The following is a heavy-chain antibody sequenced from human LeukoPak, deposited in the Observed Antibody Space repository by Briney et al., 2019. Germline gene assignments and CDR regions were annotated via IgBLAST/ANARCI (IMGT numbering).Heavy chain of an antibody. CDR1: GFTFSSYA. CDR3: AKDMGAGYSSSWAGFDP. Sequence: GGSLRLSCAASGFTFSSYAMSWVRQAPGKGLEWVSAISGSGGSTYYADSVKGRFTISRDNSKNTLYLQMNSLRTEDTALYYCAKDMGAGYSSSWAGFDPWGQGTLVTVSS. CDR2: ISGSGGST. D-gene: IGHD6-13*01. V-gene: IGHV3-23*01. J-gene: IGHJ5*02.